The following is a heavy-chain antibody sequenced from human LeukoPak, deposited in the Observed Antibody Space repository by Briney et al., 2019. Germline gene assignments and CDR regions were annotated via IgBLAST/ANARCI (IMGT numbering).Heavy chain of an antibody. Sequence: SETLSLTCTVSGGSISSFYWSWIRQPPGKGLEWIGYIYYSGSTNYNPSLKSRVTISVDTSKNQFSLKLSSVTAADTAVYYCAREYCSSTSCYFDYWGQGTLVTVSS. CDR3: AREYCSSTSCYFDY. CDR2: IYYSGST. V-gene: IGHV4-59*01. J-gene: IGHJ4*02. CDR1: GGSISSFY. D-gene: IGHD2-2*01.